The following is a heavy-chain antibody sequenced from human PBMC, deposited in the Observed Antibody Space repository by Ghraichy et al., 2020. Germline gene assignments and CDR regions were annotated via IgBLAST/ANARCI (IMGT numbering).Heavy chain of an antibody. CDR1: GYNLTRYA. CDR2: INGGNGET. CDR3: ARDRRQYDTLTGYSYWFDP. J-gene: IGHJ5*02. D-gene: IGHD3-9*01. V-gene: IGHV1-3*01. Sequence: ASVKVSCEASGYNLTRYAMHWVRQAPGQRLEWMGRINGGNGETKYSQKFQGRVFITRDTSASIVYMELTSLRSEDTSVYYCARDRRQYDTLTGYSYWFDPWGQGNLVTVSS.